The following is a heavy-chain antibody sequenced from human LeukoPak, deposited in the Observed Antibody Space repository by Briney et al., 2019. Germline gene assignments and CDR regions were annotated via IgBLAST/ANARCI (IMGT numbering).Heavy chain of an antibody. CDR1: GYSFTSYW. CDR3: ARRAFDSSTYYYWSYFDY. J-gene: IGHJ4*02. D-gene: IGHD3-22*01. CDR2: IYPADSDT. Sequence: GESLNISCKVSGYSFTSYWIAWVRQMPGKGLELMGIIYPADSDTKYSPSFQGQVTISDDKSITTAYLQLNSLKATDTAMYYCARRAFDSSTYYYWSYFDYWGQGTLVTVSS. V-gene: IGHV5-51*01.